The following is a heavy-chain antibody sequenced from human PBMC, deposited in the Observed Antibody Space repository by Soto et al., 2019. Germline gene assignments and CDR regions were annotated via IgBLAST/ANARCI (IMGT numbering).Heavy chain of an antibody. CDR3: ARTSLVVPAATREDY. D-gene: IGHD2-15*01. CDR2: INSDGSST. V-gene: IGHV3-74*01. J-gene: IGHJ4*02. CDR1: GFTFSSYW. Sequence: EVQLVESGGGLVQPGGSLRLSCAASGFTFSSYWMHWVRQAPGKGLVWVSRINSDGSSTSYADSVKGRFTISRDNAKNTVYLQMHSLRAEYTAVYYCARTSLVVPAATREDYWGQGTLVTVSS.